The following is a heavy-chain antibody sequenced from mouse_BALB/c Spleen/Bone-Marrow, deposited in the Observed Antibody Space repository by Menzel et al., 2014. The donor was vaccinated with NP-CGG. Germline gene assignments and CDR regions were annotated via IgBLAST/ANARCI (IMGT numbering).Heavy chain of an antibody. V-gene: IGHV1-69*02. D-gene: IGHD1-1*01. Sequence: QVQLQQPGAELVRPGASVKLSCKASGYTFTSYWINWVKQRPGQGLEWIGNIYPSDSYTNYNQKFKDKATLTVDKSSSTAYMQLSSPTSEDSAVYYCTRGDYYGSSSFAYWDQGTLVTVSA. CDR3: TRGDYYGSSSFAY. J-gene: IGHJ3*01. CDR2: IYPSDSYT. CDR1: GYTFTSYW.